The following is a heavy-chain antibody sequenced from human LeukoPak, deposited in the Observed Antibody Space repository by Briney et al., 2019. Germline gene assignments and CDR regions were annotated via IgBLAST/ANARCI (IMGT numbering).Heavy chain of an antibody. J-gene: IGHJ4*02. CDR3: ARDAAEQQLVHYFDY. CDR2: IYTDGST. V-gene: IGHV3-53*01. D-gene: IGHD6-13*01. CDR1: GFTFSSYE. Sequence: SGGSLRLSCAASGFTFSSYEMNWVRQAPGKGLEWVSLIYTDGSTYYADSVKGRFTISRDNSKNTLYLQMNSLRAQDTAVYYCARDAAEQQLVHYFDYWGQGTLVTVSS.